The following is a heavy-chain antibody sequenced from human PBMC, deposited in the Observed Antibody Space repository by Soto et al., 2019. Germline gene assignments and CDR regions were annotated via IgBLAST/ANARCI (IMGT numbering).Heavy chain of an antibody. D-gene: IGHD3-3*01. J-gene: IGHJ3*02. V-gene: IGHV3-23*01. CDR2: ISGSGGST. CDR3: AKKYYDFWSGYPGDALDI. Sequence: PAGSLRLSCAASGFPFSSYAMSWVRQAPGKGLEWVSAISGSGGSTYYADSVKGRFTISRDNSKNTLYLQMNSLRAEDTAVYYCAKKYYDFWSGYPGDALDIWGQGTMVTVSS. CDR1: GFPFSSYA.